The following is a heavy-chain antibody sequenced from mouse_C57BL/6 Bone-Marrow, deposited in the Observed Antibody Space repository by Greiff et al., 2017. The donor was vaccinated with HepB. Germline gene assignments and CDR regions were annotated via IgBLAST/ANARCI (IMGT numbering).Heavy chain of an antibody. V-gene: IGHV1-76*01. CDR2: IYPGSGNT. D-gene: IGHD4-1*02. J-gene: IGHJ3*01. CDR1: GYTFTDYY. Sequence: QVQLQQSGAELVRPGASVKLSCKASGYTFTDYYINWVKQRPGQGLEWIARIYPGSGNTYYNEKFKGKATLTAEKSSSTAYMQLSSLTSEDSAVYFCASSTGTSFAYWGKETLLTVSA. CDR3: ASSTGTSFAY.